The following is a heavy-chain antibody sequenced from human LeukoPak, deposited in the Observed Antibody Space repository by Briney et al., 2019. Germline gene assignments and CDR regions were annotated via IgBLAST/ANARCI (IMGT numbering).Heavy chain of an antibody. CDR1: GFTFSGSA. CDR3: ARTRYGGSYYYNYYYYMDV. CDR2: IRSKANSYAT. Sequence: GGSLRLSCAASGFTFSGSAMHWVRQASGKGLEWVGRIRSKANSYATAYAASVKGRFTISRDDSKNTAYLQMNSLKTEDTAVYYCARTRYGGSYYYNYYYYMDVWGKGTTVTISS. D-gene: IGHD1-26*01. J-gene: IGHJ6*03. V-gene: IGHV3-73*01.